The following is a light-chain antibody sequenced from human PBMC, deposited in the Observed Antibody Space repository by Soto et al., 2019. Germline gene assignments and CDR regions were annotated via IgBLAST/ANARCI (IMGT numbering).Light chain of an antibody. Sequence: DIQMTQFPSTLSASVGDRVTVTCRASHPISTWLAWYQQNPGKATKLLIYDASTLERGVPTRFGASGFETEFTLTIDGLQPDDVATYFCHQYKSFSFTFGQGTRVEI. V-gene: IGKV1-5*01. CDR2: DAS. CDR1: HPISTW. J-gene: IGKJ2*01. CDR3: HQYKSFSFT.